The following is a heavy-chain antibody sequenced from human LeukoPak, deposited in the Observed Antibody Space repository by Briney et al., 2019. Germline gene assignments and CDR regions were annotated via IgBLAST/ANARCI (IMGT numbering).Heavy chain of an antibody. CDR3: ARQLSDNWFDP. D-gene: IGHD5-18*01. J-gene: IGHJ5*02. V-gene: IGHV4-59*01. CDR2: IYYSGST. CDR1: GGSISSYY. Sequence: SETLSLTCTVSGGSISSYYWSWIRQPPGKGLEWIGYIYYSGSTNYNPSLKSRVTISVDTSENQFSLKLSSVTAADTAVYYCARQLSDNWFDPWGQGTLVTVSS.